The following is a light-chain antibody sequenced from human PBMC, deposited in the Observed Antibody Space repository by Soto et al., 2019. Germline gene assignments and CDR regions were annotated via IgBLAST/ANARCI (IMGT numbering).Light chain of an antibody. CDR3: SSYTTTATVV. CDR1: SSDVGEYNY. CDR2: EVS. Sequence: QSALTQPASVSGSPGQSITISCTGTSSDVGEYNYVSWYQQHPGKVPKLIIYEVSGRPSGVPDRFSGSKSGNTASLTISGLRAEDEADYYCSSYTTTATVVFGGGTKLTVL. V-gene: IGLV2-14*01. J-gene: IGLJ2*01.